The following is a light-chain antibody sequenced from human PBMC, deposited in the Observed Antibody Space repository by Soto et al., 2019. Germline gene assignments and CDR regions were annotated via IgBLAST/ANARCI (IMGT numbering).Light chain of an antibody. J-gene: IGKJ4*01. CDR3: QQYDKRPRT. V-gene: IGKV3-15*01. CDR1: QRIRRN. CDR2: AAS. Sequence: VVMTRSPATLSVSPGERVTLSCLASQRIRRNLAWYQQRPGKSPKLLIYAASTRATGIPARFSGGGSGAEYTLTISSLHSEDFATYYCQQYDKRPRTFGRGTKVDIK.